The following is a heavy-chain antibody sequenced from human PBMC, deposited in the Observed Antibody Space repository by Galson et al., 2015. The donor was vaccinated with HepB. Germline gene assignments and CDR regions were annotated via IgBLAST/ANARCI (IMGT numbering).Heavy chain of an antibody. CDR2: TYYRAKWDN. CDR3: AREALNWNNVAFNYYGLDV. V-gene: IGHV6-1*01. J-gene: IGHJ6*02. Sequence: CAISGDSVSTNSAARNWIRQSPSRGLEWLGRTYYRAKWDNDYAPSVKGRITFKPDTSKNQFSLELKSVSPEDTAVYYCAREALNWNNVAFNYYGLDVWGQGTTVIVSS. D-gene: IGHD1/OR15-1a*01. CDR1: GDSVSTNSAA.